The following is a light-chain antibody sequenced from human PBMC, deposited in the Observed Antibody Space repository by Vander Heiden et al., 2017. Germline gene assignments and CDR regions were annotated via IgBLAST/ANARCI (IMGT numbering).Light chain of an antibody. J-gene: IGLJ3*02. CDR1: SSDVGGYNY. V-gene: IGLV2-14*01. Sequence: QSALTQPASVSGSPGQSFTISCTGTSSDVGGYNYVSWYQQHPGKAPKVMIYDVSNRPSGVSNRFSGSKSGNTASLTISGLQAEDEADYYCSSYTSSSIWVFGGGTKLTVL. CDR2: DVS. CDR3: SSYTSSSIWV.